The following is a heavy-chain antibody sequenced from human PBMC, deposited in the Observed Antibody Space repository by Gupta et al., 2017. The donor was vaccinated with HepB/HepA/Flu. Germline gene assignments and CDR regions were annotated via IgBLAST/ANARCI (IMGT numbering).Heavy chain of an antibody. CDR2: IYYSGST. V-gene: IGHV4-39*02. D-gene: IGHD3-10*01. J-gene: IGHJ2*01. CDR3: ARDWRGGMGRLPWYFDL. CDR1: GGSISSSVYY. Sequence: QLQLQESGPGLVKPSETLSLTCTVSGGSISSSVYYWGWIRQPPGKGLEWIGSIYYSGSTHYNPSLKSRVTISVDTSKNQFSLKLTSVTAEDTAVYYCARDWRGGMGRLPWYFDLWGRGTLVTVSS.